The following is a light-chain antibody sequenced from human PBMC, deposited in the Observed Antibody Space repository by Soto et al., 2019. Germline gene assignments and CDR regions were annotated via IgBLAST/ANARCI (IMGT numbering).Light chain of an antibody. Sequence: EIGLAQSPATLSLSPGERATLSCRASQSVSSYLAWYQQKPGQAPRLLLYDASNRATGIPARFSGSGSGTEFTLTISSLQSEDFAVYYCQQYTNWPPITFGQGTRLEIK. V-gene: IGKV3-11*01. CDR2: DAS. J-gene: IGKJ5*01. CDR3: QQYTNWPPIT. CDR1: QSVSSY.